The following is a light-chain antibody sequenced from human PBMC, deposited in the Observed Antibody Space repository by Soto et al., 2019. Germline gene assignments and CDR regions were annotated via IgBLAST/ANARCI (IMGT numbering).Light chain of an antibody. V-gene: IGKV1-39*01. CDR2: VTS. J-gene: IGKJ1*01. CDR1: QNITKF. CDR3: QQTFSAPGT. Sequence: DIQMTQSPSSLSASVGDRVSVTCRTSQNITKFLNWYQEKPGKAPKVLIYVTSNLENGVPSRFSGSGSGTHFTLSISSLQPEDFATEYCQQTFSAPGTFGPGTRVEVK.